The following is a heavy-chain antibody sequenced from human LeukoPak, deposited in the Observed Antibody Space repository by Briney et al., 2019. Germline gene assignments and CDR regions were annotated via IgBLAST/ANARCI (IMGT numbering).Heavy chain of an antibody. CDR3: ARSPRYYDSSGYYILFDY. D-gene: IGHD3-22*01. CDR1: GDSISTLY. J-gene: IGHJ4*01. V-gene: IGHV4-59*12. Sequence: SETLSLTCTASGDSISTLYWSWIRQPPGKGLEWIGYIYSGGSTDYNPSLKSRLTISVDTSKNQFSLKLSSVTAADTAVYYCARSPRYYDSSGYYILFDYWGQENRVAVSS. CDR2: IYSGGST.